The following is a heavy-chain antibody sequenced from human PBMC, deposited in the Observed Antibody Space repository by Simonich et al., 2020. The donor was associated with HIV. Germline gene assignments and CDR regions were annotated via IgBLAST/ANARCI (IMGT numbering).Heavy chain of an antibody. CDR3: ASGGSISSVWADDY. J-gene: IGHJ4*02. Sequence: QVQLVESGGGVVQPGRSLRLSCAASGFTFSSYAMHWVRQAPGKGLEGVAVISYDGSNKYYADFVKGRFTISRDNSKNTLYLQMNSLRAEDTAVYYCASGGSISSVWADDYWGQGTLVTVSS. CDR1: GFTFSSYA. CDR2: ISYDGSNK. D-gene: IGHD3-16*01. V-gene: IGHV3-30*07.